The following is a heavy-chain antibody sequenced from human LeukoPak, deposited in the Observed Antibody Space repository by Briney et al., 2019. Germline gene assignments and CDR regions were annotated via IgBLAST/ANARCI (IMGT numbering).Heavy chain of an antibody. J-gene: IGHJ3*02. CDR3: AKDSIYDSSGYYSAGFGAFDI. CDR1: GFTFSSYG. Sequence: GGSLRLSCAASGFTFSSYGMHWVREAPGKGLEWVAVISYDGSNKYYADSVKGRFNISRDNSKNTLYVQMNSLRAEDTAVYYCAKDSIYDSSGYYSAGFGAFDIWGQGTMVTVSS. V-gene: IGHV3-30*18. D-gene: IGHD3-22*01. CDR2: ISYDGSNK.